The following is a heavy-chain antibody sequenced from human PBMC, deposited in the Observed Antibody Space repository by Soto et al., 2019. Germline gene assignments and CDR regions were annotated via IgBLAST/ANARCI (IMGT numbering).Heavy chain of an antibody. CDR3: AKDHWGSY. J-gene: IGHJ4*02. V-gene: IGHV3-23*01. CDR2: ISGSGDST. D-gene: IGHD3-16*01. CDR1: GFTFSTYA. Sequence: GGSLRLSCAASGFTFSTYAMSWVRQAPGKGLEWVSAISGSGDSTYYADSVKGRFTISRDNSKNTLYLQMTTLRAEDTALYHCAKDHWGSYSGQGTLVTVSS.